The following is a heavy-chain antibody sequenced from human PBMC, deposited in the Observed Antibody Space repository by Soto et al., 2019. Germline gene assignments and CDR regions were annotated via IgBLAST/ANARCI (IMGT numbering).Heavy chain of an antibody. CDR2: IIPISGTT. D-gene: IGHD3-22*01. CDR1: GGTFSSYA. Sequence: ASVKVSCKASGGTFSSYAISWVRQASGRGLEWMGGIIPISGTTNYAQKLQGRVTITADESTSTAYVELSSLRSEDTAVYYCARTGPYYDSRGPLGYGMDVWGQGTTVTVSS. CDR3: ARTGPYYDSRGPLGYGMDV. V-gene: IGHV1-69*13. J-gene: IGHJ6*02.